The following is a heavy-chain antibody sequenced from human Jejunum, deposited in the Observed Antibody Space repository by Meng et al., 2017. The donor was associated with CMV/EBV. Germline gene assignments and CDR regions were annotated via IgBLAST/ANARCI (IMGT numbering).Heavy chain of an antibody. Sequence: GFDFSNYGMPWVRQAPGKGLEWVAFIRYDESNKYYADSVTGRFTISRDNSMNTLYVQMNSLRTEDTAVYYCARPFGVASAGAFDIWGQGTMVTVSS. CDR1: GFDFSNYG. CDR3: ARPFGVASAGAFDI. V-gene: IGHV3-30*02. D-gene: IGHD3-3*01. J-gene: IGHJ3*02. CDR2: IRYDESNK.